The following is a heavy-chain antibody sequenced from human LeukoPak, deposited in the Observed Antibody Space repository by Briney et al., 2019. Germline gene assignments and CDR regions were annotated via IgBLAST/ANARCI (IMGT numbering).Heavy chain of an antibody. Sequence: GGSLRLSGAASGFTFSSYAMHWVRQAPGKGLEYVSAISSSGGSTYYANSVKGRFTISRDNSKNTLYLQMGSLRAEDMAVYYCARGRITMVRGVIITAEDFDYWGQGTLVTVSS. CDR2: ISSSGGST. V-gene: IGHV3-64*01. J-gene: IGHJ4*02. CDR3: ARGRITMVRGVIITAEDFDY. CDR1: GFTFSSYA. D-gene: IGHD3-10*01.